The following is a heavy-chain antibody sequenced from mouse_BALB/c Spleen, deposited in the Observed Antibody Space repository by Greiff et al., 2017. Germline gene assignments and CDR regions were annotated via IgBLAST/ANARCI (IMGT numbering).Heavy chain of an antibody. CDR1: GFTFSSYG. Sequence: EVQLVESGGDLVKPGGSLKLSCAASGFTFSSYGMSWVRQTPDKRLEWVATISSGGSYTYYPDSVKGRFPISRDNAKNTLYLQMSSLKSEDTAMYYCARHFTTVVATTPYAMDYWGQGTSVTVSS. CDR3: ARHFTTVVATTPYAMDY. CDR2: ISSGGSYT. V-gene: IGHV5-6*01. J-gene: IGHJ4*01. D-gene: IGHD1-1*01.